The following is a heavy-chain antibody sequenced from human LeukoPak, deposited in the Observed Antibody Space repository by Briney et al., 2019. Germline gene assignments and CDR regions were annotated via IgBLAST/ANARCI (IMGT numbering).Heavy chain of an antibody. CDR1: GYSFTSYW. CDR3: ARPQYVLRFSPYYYGMDV. J-gene: IGHJ6*02. D-gene: IGHD3-3*01. Sequence: GESLKISCKGSGYSFTSYWIGWVRQMPGKGLEWMGIIYPGDSDTRYSPSFQGQVTISADKSISTAYLQWSSLKASDTAMYYCARPQYVLRFSPYYYGMDVWGQGTTVTVSS. V-gene: IGHV5-51*01. CDR2: IYPGDSDT.